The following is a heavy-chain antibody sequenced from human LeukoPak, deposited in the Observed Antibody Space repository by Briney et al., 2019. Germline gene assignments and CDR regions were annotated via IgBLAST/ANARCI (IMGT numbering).Heavy chain of an antibody. J-gene: IGHJ4*02. D-gene: IGHD1-14*01. Sequence: GSLRLSCAGSGFTFGGYGMHWFRQTPGKGLVWVAVIAYDGSRAFYADSVKGRFTISRDNSKNTMSVQMDDLRAEDTAVYYCTRYNNDHFDYWGQGTLVTVSS. V-gene: IGHV3-33*01. CDR1: GFTFGGYG. CDR3: TRYNNDHFDY. CDR2: IAYDGSRA.